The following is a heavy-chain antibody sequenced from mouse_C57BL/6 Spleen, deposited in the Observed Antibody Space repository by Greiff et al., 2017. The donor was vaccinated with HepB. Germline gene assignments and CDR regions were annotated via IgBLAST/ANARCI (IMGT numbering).Heavy chain of an antibody. D-gene: IGHD2-12*01. J-gene: IGHJ2*01. Sequence: VQLQQPGTELVKPGASVKLSCKASGYTFTSYWMHWVKQRPGQGLEWIGNINTSNGGTKYNEKFKSKATLTVDKSSITAYMQLSSLTSEDSAVYYCARTLTPGYYFDYWGQGTTLTVSS. V-gene: IGHV1-53*01. CDR2: INTSNGGT. CDR3: ARTLTPGYYFDY. CDR1: GYTFTSYW.